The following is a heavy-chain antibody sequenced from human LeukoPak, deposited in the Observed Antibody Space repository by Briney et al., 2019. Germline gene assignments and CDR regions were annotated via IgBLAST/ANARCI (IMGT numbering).Heavy chain of an antibody. CDR3: ARAGDFARNQRTYYMDV. V-gene: IGHV4-4*07. Sequence: SETLSLTCTVSGASITNYYWSWIRQPAGKGLEWIGRMYTSGSTNYNPSLKSRVTMSVDTSKNQFSLKVHSVTAADTAVYYCARAGDFARNQRTYYMDVWGKGTTVTVSS. D-gene: IGHD1-1*01. CDR1: GASITNYY. CDR2: MYTSGST. J-gene: IGHJ6*03.